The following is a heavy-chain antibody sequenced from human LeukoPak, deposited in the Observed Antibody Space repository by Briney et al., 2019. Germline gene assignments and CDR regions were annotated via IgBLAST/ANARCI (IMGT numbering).Heavy chain of an antibody. J-gene: IGHJ4*02. Sequence: ASVKVSCKASGYTFTSYGISWVRQAPGQGLEWMGWISAYNGNTNYAQKLQGRVTMTTDTSTSTAYMELRSLRSDDTAVYYCARGGYSASYYDFWSGYYPFDYWGQGTLVTVSS. CDR2: ISAYNGNT. D-gene: IGHD3-3*01. V-gene: IGHV1-18*01. CDR1: GYTFTSYG. CDR3: ARGGYSASYYDFWSGYYPFDY.